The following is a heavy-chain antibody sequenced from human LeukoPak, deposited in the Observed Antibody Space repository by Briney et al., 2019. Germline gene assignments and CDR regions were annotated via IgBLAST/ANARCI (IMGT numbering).Heavy chain of an antibody. CDR1: GGTFSSYA. Sequence: GASVKVSCKASGGTFSSYAISWVRQAPGQGLEWMGGIIPIFGTANYAQKFQGRVTITADESTSTAHMELSSLRSEDTAVYYCARVPDGSSGFDYWGQGTLVTVSS. D-gene: IGHD6-25*01. J-gene: IGHJ4*02. CDR3: ARVPDGSSGFDY. CDR2: IIPIFGTA. V-gene: IGHV1-69*13.